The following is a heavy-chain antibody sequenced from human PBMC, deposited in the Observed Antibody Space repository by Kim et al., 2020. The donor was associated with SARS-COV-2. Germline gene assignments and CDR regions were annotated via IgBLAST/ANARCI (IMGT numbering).Heavy chain of an antibody. D-gene: IGHD1-26*01. CDR1: GFTFSSFA. CDR2: ISGSGTAT. CDR3: AKGAGSYPEYNWFDP. J-gene: IGHJ5*02. Sequence: GGSRRLSCAASGFTFSSFAINWVRQAPGKGLEWVSSISGSGTATYYEDSVKGRFTISRDNSKNTLYLEMHSLGAEDTAIYYCAKGAGSYPEYNWFDPWGQGTLVTVSS. V-gene: IGHV3-23*01.